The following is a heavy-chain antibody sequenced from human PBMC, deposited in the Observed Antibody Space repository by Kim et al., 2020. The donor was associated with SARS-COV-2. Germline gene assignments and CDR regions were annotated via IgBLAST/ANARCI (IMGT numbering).Heavy chain of an antibody. CDR2: ISAYNGNT. CDR3: ARGKYYDILTGQRTDYYFDY. D-gene: IGHD3-9*01. J-gene: IGHJ4*02. V-gene: IGHV1-18*01. Sequence: ASVKVSCKASGYTFTSYGISWVRQAPGQGLEGMGWISAYNGNTNYAQKLQGRVTMTTDTSTSTAYMELRSLRSDDTAVYYCARGKYYDILTGQRTDYYFDYWGQGTMATVSS. CDR1: GYTFTSYG.